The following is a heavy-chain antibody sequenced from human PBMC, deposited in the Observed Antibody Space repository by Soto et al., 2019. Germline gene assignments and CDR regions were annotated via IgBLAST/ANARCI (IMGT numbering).Heavy chain of an antibody. Sequence: QVQLVQSGAEVKKPGASVKVSCKASGYTFTGYYMHWVRQAPGQGLEWMGWINPNSGGTNYAQKFQGWVTVTRDTSISTAYMGLSRLRSADTAVYYCASARFPIFGVVIEDSPFDYWGQGTLVTVSS. CDR3: ASARFPIFGVVIEDSPFDY. CDR1: GYTFTGYY. J-gene: IGHJ4*02. D-gene: IGHD3-3*01. CDR2: INPNSGGT. V-gene: IGHV1-2*04.